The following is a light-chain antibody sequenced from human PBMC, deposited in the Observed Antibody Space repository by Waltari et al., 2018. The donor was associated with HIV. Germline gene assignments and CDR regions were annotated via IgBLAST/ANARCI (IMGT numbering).Light chain of an antibody. CDR3: QQSFSGFT. V-gene: IGKV1-39*01. CDR1: HNISGF. J-gene: IGKJ3*01. Sequence: IQLTQSPLSLSAYLPDRVPITCRPSHNISGFLNWYQQNPGKPPKLLVFATSSLQTGVPSRFKGSASGMDFSLTISSLHPEDFATYYCQQSFSGFTFGPGTNVH. CDR2: ATS.